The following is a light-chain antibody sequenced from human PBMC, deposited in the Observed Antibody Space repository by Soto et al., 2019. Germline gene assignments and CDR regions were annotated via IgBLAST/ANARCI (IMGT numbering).Light chain of an antibody. Sequence: DIQMTQSPSSLSASVGDRVTITCRASQGISSYLAWYQQKPGKPPKLLVYSASTLQSGVPSRFSGSGSGPDFTLTISSLQPEDSATYFCQQLNSYPQTFGQGTRLEIK. V-gene: IGKV1-9*01. CDR3: QQLNSYPQT. CDR1: QGISSY. CDR2: SAS. J-gene: IGKJ5*01.